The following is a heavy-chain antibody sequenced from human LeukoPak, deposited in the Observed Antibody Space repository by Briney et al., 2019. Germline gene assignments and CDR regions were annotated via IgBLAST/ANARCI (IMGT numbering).Heavy chain of an antibody. Sequence: SETLSLTCAVYGGSFSGSYWSWIRQPPGKGLEWIGEINHSGSTNYNPSLKSRVTISVDTSKNQFSLKLSSVTAADTAVYYCAIHIVVVPAAKKKNWFDPWGQGTLVTVSS. D-gene: IGHD2-2*01. J-gene: IGHJ5*02. CDR1: GGSFSGSY. V-gene: IGHV4-34*01. CDR2: INHSGST. CDR3: AIHIVVVPAAKKKNWFDP.